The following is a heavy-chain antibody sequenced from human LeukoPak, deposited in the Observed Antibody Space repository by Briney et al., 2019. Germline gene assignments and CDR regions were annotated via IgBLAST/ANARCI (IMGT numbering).Heavy chain of an antibody. V-gene: IGHV1-2*02. J-gene: IGHJ3*02. CDR3: ARPKEAATTFRAFDI. Sequence: GASVKVSCKASGYTFTGYYMHWGGQAPGQGLEWMGWINTNSGGTNYAQNFQGRLTMTRDTSISTAYMELSSLRSDDTAVYYCARPKEAATTFRAFDIWGQGTMVTVSS. D-gene: IGHD2-15*01. CDR2: INTNSGGT. CDR1: GYTFTGYY.